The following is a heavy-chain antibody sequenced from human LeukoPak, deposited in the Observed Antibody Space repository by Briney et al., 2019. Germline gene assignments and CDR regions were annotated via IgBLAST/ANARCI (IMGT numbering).Heavy chain of an antibody. CDR2: INLNSGGT. CDR3: ARGDYYGSGRPTNAFDY. J-gene: IGHJ4*02. Sequence: ASVKVSCKASVYTFTGYYMHWVRQDPGQGLEWMGRINLNSGGTNYAQKFQGRVTMTRDTSISTAYMELSRLRSDDTAVYYCARGDYYGSGRPTNAFDYWGQGTLVTVSS. CDR1: VYTFTGYY. D-gene: IGHD3-10*01. V-gene: IGHV1-2*06.